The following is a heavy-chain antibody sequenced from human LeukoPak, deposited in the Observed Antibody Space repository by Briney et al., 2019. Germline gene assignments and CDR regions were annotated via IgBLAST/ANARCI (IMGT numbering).Heavy chain of an antibody. J-gene: IGHJ4*02. CDR1: GFSLSTYN. CDR2: ISSSSSYI. CDR3: ARCTTGKTFGSLREIKKSREIDY. Sequence: PGGSLRLSCAASGFSLSTYNMSWIRQAPGKGLEWVSSISSSSSYIHYADSVRGRVTISRDNAKNSLFLQMNSLRGEDTAVYYCARCTTGKTFGSLREIKKSREIDYWGQGTLVTVSS. D-gene: IGHD1-1*01. V-gene: IGHV3-21*01.